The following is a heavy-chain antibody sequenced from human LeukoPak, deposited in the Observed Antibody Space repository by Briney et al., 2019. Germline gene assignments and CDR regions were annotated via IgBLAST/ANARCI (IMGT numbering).Heavy chain of an antibody. CDR3: ARDPGCSGGSCYGLFGNFDY. CDR2: ISSSGSTI. J-gene: IGHJ4*02. V-gene: IGHV3-48*03. Sequence: PGGSLRLSCVASGFTFSSYEMNWVRQAPGKGLEWVSYISSSGSTIYYADSVKGRFTISRDNAKNSLYLQMNSLRAEDTAVYYCARDPGCSGGSCYGLFGNFDYWGQGTLVTVSS. CDR1: GFTFSSYE. D-gene: IGHD2-15*01.